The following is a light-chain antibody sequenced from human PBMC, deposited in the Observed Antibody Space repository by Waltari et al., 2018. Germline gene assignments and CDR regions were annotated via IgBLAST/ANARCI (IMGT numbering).Light chain of an antibody. CDR1: HSVNWY. V-gene: IGKV3-11*01. CDR2: DAS. CDR3: QQRRNWPLT. J-gene: IGKJ4*02. Sequence: EIVLTQSPATLSSSPGESATLSCRASHSVNWYLAWYQQRPGQAPRLLIYDASNRATGIPARFSGSVSETDFTLTISSLQPEDSAVYYCQQRRNWPLTFGGGTKVEIK.